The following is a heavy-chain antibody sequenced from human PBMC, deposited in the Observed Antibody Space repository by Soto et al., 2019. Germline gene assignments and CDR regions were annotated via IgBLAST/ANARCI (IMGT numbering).Heavy chain of an antibody. CDR3: AKDPPHPSVAVLLPIYFDY. Sequence: EVQLLESGGGLVQPGGSLRLSCAASGFTFSSYAMSWVRQAPGKGLEWVSAISGSGGSTYYADSVKGRFTISRDNSKNTLYLQMNSLRDEDTAVYYCAKDPPHPSVAVLLPIYFDYWGQGTLVTVSS. CDR2: ISGSGGST. J-gene: IGHJ4*02. V-gene: IGHV3-23*01. D-gene: IGHD2-21*01. CDR1: GFTFSSYA.